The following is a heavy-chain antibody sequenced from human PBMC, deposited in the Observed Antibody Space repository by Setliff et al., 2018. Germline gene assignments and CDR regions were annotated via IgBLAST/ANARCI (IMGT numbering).Heavy chain of an antibody. Sequence: SETLSLTCAVYGGSFSDYWWSWIRQLPGKGLEWIAEIHHSGSTNFHPSLKSRVAISVDPSKNQFYLNLRAVTAADTAVYCCARGTKTMVINYWYFDVWGRGTPVTGSS. CDR3: ARGTKTMVINYWYFDV. CDR1: GGSFSDYW. V-gene: IGHV4-34*01. D-gene: IGHD4-17*01. J-gene: IGHJ2*01. CDR2: IHHSGST.